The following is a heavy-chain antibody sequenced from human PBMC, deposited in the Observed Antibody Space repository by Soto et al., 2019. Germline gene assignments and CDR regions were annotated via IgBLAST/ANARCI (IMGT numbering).Heavy chain of an antibody. CDR2: ISDDGSNT. CDR1: GFTFSRHT. D-gene: IGHD3-3*01. CDR3: AREVYYDFWSGFNTHPYYFDD. Sequence: QVQLVESGGGVVQPGRSLRLSCAASGFTFSRHTMQWVRQAPGKGLEWVAAISDDGSNTYYADSVNGRFTISRDNSKNTLYLQMNSLSSEDTAVHHCAREVYYDFWSGFNTHPYYFDDWGQGTLVTVSS. J-gene: IGHJ4*02. V-gene: IGHV3-30-3*01.